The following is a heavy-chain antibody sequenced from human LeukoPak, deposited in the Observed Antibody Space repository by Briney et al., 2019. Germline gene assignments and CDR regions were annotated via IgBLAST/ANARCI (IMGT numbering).Heavy chain of an antibody. D-gene: IGHD6-13*01. CDR2: ISSSGSTI. V-gene: IGHV3-48*03. CDR1: GFTFSSYE. CDR3: AKSSSSWYGGLFDY. Sequence: GGSLRLSCAASGFTFSSYEMNWVRQAPGKGLEWVSYISSSGSTIYYADSVKGQFTISRDNAKNSLYLQMNSLRAEDTAVYYCAKSSSSWYGGLFDYWGQGTLVTVSS. J-gene: IGHJ4*02.